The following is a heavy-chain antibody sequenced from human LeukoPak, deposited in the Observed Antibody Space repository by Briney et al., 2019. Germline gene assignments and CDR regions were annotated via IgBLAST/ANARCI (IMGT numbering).Heavy chain of an antibody. CDR2: IIPIFGTA. D-gene: IGHD1/OR15-1a*01. V-gene: IGHV1-69*05. J-gene: IGHJ5*02. Sequence: SVKVSCKASGGTFSSYAISWVRQAPGQGLEWMGRIIPIFGTANYAQKFQGRVTITTDESTSTAYMELSSLRSEDTAVYYCARLPKNKNWLDPWGQGTLVTVSS. CDR3: ARLPKNKNWLDP. CDR1: GGTFSSYA.